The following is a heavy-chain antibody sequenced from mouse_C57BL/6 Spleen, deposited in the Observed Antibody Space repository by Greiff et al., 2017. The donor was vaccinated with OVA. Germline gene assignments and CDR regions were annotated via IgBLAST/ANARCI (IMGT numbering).Heavy chain of an antibody. CDR1: GYTFTNYW. V-gene: IGHV1-63*01. D-gene: IGHD3-2*02. CDR3: ARHSSGQFAY. J-gene: IGHJ3*01. CDR2: IYPGGGYT. Sequence: VQRVESGAELVRPGTSVKMSCKASGYTFTNYWIGWAKQRPGHGLEWIGDIYPGGGYTNYNEKFKGKATLTADKSSSTAYMQFSSLTSEDSAIYYCARHSSGQFAYWGQGTLVTVSA.